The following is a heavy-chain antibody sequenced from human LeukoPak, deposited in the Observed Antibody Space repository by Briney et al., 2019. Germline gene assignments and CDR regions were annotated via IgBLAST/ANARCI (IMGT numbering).Heavy chain of an antibody. D-gene: IGHD1-14*01. CDR3: AREENWNHGFDP. V-gene: IGHV1-18*01. CDR2: ISAYNGNT. J-gene: IGHJ5*02. CDR1: GYTFTSYD. Sequence: ASVKVSCKASGYTFTSYDINWVRQATGQGLEWMGWISAYNGNTNYAQKLQGRVTMTTDTSTSTAYMELRSLRSDDTAVYYCAREENWNHGFDPWGQGTLVTVSS.